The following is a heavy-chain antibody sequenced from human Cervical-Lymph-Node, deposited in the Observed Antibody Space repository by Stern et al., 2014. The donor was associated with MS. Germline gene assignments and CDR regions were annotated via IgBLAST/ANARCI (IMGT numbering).Heavy chain of an antibody. D-gene: IGHD2-15*01. V-gene: IGHV1-18*01. CDR1: GYTFTSYG. J-gene: IGHJ3*02. CDR3: ARGLLGSENAFDI. CDR2: IRAYNGNA. Sequence: QVQLVESGAEVKQPGASVEVSCKASGYTFTSYGISWVRPAPGQGLECIGWIRAYNGNANYAQKLQGRVPMTTDTSTSAAYMELRSLRSDDTAVYYCARGLLGSENAFDIWGQGTMVTVSS.